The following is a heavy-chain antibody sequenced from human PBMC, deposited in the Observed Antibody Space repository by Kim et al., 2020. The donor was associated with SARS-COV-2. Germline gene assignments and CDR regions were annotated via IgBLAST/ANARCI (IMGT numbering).Heavy chain of an antibody. CDR1: GFTFSSYA. CDR2: ISYDGSNK. J-gene: IGHJ4*02. D-gene: IGHD3-10*01. V-gene: IGHV3-30-3*01. CDR3: AGGGGCYYGSGSYPCFDY. Sequence: GGSLRLSCAASGFTFSSYAMHWVRQAPGKGLEWVAVISYDGSNKYYADSVKGRFTISRDNSKNTLYLQMNSLRAEDTAVYYCAGGGGCYYGSGSYPCFDYWGQGTLVTVSS.